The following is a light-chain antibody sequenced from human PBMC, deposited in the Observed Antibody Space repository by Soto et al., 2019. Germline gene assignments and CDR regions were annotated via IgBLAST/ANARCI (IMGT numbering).Light chain of an antibody. CDR2: GTS. CDR1: QSVSSSY. J-gene: IGKJ1*01. Sequence: EIVLTQSPGTLSLSPGERATLSCRASQSVSSSYLAWYQQKPGQAPRLLIYGTSSRAPGIPDRFSGSGSGTDFTLTISRLEPEDCAVYYCQQYGSSPGTFGQGTKVEIK. CDR3: QQYGSSPGT. V-gene: IGKV3-20*01.